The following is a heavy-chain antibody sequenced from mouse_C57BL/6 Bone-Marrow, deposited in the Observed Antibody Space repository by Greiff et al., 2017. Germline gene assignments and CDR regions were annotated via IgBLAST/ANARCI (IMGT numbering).Heavy chain of an antibody. CDR2: IHPNSGST. D-gene: IGHD1-1*01. V-gene: IGHV1-64*01. Sequence: VQLQQPGAELVKPGASVKLSCKASGYTFTSYWMHWVKQRPGQGLEWIGMIHPNSGSTNYNEKFKSKATLTVAKSSSTAYMQLSSLTSEDSAVYYGARYYGSYFDYWGQGTTLTVSS. CDR1: GYTFTSYW. CDR3: ARYYGSYFDY. J-gene: IGHJ2*01.